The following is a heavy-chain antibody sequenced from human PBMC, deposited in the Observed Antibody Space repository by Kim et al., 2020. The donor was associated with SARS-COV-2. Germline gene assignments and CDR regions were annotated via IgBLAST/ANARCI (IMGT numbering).Heavy chain of an antibody. Sequence: YYADAGKGRFTISRDNPKNTLYLQMNSLRAEDTAVYYCAKRPWLEGGFDYWGQGTLVTVSS. CDR3: AKRPWLEGGFDY. J-gene: IGHJ4*02. D-gene: IGHD5-12*01. V-gene: IGHV3-23*01.